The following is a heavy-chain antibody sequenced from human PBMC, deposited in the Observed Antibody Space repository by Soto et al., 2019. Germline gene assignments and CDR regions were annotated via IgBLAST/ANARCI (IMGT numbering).Heavy chain of an antibody. CDR3: ASVVTGYISSWFDY. CDR1: GGSINNGNW. CDR2: IYPSWST. J-gene: IGHJ4*02. D-gene: IGHD6-13*01. V-gene: IGHV4-4*02. Sequence: PSETLSLTCAVSGGSINNGNWWGWVRQPPGKGLEWIGEIYPSWSTNYNPSLKSRVTISVDKSKNQFSLKLSSVTAADTAVYYCASVVTGYISSWFDYWGQGTLVTVSS.